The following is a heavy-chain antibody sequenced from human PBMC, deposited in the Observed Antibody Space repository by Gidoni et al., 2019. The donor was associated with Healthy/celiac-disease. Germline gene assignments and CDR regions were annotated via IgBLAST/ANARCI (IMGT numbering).Heavy chain of an antibody. CDR2: INHSGST. V-gene: IGHV4-34*01. Sequence: QVQLQQWGAGLLKPSATLSLPCAVYGGSFSGYYWSWIRPPPGKGLEWIGEINHSGSTNYNPSLKSRVTISVDTSKNQFSLKLSSVTAADTAVYYCARGRTSRPLYYYYYGMDVWGQGTTVTVSS. D-gene: IGHD6-6*01. CDR1: GGSFSGYY. CDR3: ARGRTSRPLYYYYYGMDV. J-gene: IGHJ6*02.